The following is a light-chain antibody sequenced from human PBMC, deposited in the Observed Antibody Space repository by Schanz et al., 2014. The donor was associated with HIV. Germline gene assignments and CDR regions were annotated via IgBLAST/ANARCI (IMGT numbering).Light chain of an antibody. CDR3: QVWESSTDVV. CDR2: YDT. V-gene: IGLV3-21*01. J-gene: IGLJ2*01. CDR1: NLGSKS. Sequence: SYELTQPPSVSVAPGETARITCGGGNLGSKSVHWYQQKPGQAPVLVLYYDTDRPSGIPERFSGSNSANTATLTIGRVEAGDEADYYCQVWESSTDVVLGGGTKLTV.